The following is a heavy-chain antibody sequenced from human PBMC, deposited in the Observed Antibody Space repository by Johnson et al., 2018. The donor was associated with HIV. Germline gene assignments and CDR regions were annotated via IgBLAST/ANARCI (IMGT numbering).Heavy chain of an antibody. CDR1: GFTFSDYY. Sequence: VESGGGVVQPGRSLRLSCAASGFTFSDYYMSWIRQAPGKGLEWVSYISSSGSTIYYADSVKGRFTISRDNSKNTLYLQMNSLRAEDTAVYYCAKGQVVVAATSAFDIWGQGTMVTVSS. D-gene: IGHD2-15*01. V-gene: IGHV3-11*04. CDR3: AKGQVVVAATSAFDI. CDR2: ISSSGSTI. J-gene: IGHJ3*02.